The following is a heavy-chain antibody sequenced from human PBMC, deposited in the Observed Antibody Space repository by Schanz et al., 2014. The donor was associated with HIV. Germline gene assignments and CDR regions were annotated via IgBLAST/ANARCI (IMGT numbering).Heavy chain of an antibody. CDR2: ISYDGSNK. V-gene: IGHV3-30*09. Sequence: VKLSESGGGLVQPGGSLRLSCAASEFIFSSYAMHWVRQAPGKGLEWVAAISYDGSNKYYAESVKGRFAISRDNSRNQMYLQMNSLRTEDTAVYYCARDGAMAFSLGMDVWGQGTTVTVSS. CDR3: ARDGAMAFSLGMDV. CDR1: EFIFSSYA. J-gene: IGHJ6*02. D-gene: IGHD2-2*01.